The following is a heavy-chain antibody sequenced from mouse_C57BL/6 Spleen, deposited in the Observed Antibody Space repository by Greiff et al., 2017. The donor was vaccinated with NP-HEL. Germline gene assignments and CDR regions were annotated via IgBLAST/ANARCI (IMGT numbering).Heavy chain of an antibody. D-gene: IGHD1-1*01. V-gene: IGHV5-2*01. CDR2: INSDGGST. J-gene: IGHJ1*03. CDR1: EYEFPSHD. CDR3: ARRGPYYGSSYDWYFDV. Sequence: EVKLVESGGGLVQPGESLKLSCESNEYEFPSHDMSWVRKTPEKRLELVAAINSDGGSTYYPDTMERRFIISRDNTKKTLYLQMSSLRSEDTALYDCARRGPYYGSSYDWYFDVWGTGTTVTVSS.